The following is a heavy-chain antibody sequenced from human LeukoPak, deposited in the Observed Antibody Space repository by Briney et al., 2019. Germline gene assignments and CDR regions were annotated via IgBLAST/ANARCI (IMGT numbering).Heavy chain of an antibody. V-gene: IGHV5-51*01. CDR3: ARQGSTGDYMDV. CDR1: GSSFTSYW. Sequence: GGSLEISGKGSGSSFTSYWIGGVRQMPGKGLEGMGIIYPGDSDTRYSPSFQGQVTTSADKSISTAYLQWSSLKASDTAMYYCARQGSTGDYMDVWGKGTTVTVSS. J-gene: IGHJ6*03. CDR2: IYPGDSDT. D-gene: IGHD7-27*01.